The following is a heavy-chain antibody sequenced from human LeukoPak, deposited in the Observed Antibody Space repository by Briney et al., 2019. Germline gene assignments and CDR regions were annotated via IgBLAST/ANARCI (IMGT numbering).Heavy chain of an antibody. CDR1: GGSISSSSYY. Sequence: SETLSLTCTVSGGSISSSSYYWGWIRQPPGKGLEWIGSIYYSGSTYYNPSLKSRVTISVDTSKNQFSLKLSSVTAADTAVYYCARRPVVVAAKGRYFDYWGQGTLVTVSS. V-gene: IGHV4-39*01. J-gene: IGHJ4*02. CDR2: IYYSGST. D-gene: IGHD2-15*01. CDR3: ARRPVVVAAKGRYFDY.